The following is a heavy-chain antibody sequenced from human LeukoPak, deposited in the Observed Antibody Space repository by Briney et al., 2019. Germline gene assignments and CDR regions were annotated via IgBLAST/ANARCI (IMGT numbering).Heavy chain of an antibody. V-gene: IGHV4-34*01. Sequence: PSETLSLTCAVCGGSFSGYYWSWIRQPPGKGLEWIGEINHSGSTNYNPSLKSRVTISVDTSKNQFSLKLSFVTVADTAVYYCARGRRYSSSPLGYWGQGTLVTVSS. D-gene: IGHD6-6*01. J-gene: IGHJ4*02. CDR3: ARGRRYSSSPLGY. CDR1: GGSFSGYY. CDR2: INHSGST.